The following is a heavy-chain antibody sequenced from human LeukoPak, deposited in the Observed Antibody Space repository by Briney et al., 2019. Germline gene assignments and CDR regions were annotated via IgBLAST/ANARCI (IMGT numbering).Heavy chain of an antibody. Sequence: SETLSLTCTVSGGSISSSSYYWGWIRQPPGKGLEWIGSIYYSGSTYYNPSLKSRVTISVDTSKNQFSLKLSSVTAADTAVYYCARDLYSYGTIGDFDYWGQGTLVTVSS. D-gene: IGHD5-18*01. V-gene: IGHV4-39*07. CDR1: GGSISSSSYY. J-gene: IGHJ4*02. CDR2: IYYSGST. CDR3: ARDLYSYGTIGDFDY.